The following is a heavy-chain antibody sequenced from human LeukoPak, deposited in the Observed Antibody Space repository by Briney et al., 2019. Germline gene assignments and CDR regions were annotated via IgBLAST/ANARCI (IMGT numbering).Heavy chain of an antibody. CDR1: GGSISSGDYY. Sequence: SETLSLTCTVSGGSISSGDYYWSWIRQPPGKGLEWIGYIYYSGSTYYDPSLQSRLTISLDTSKNQFSLQLSSVTAADTAVYYCARAVVGATPFDYWGQGTLVIVSS. V-gene: IGHV4-30-4*01. D-gene: IGHD1-26*01. CDR2: IYYSGST. J-gene: IGHJ4*02. CDR3: ARAVVGATPFDY.